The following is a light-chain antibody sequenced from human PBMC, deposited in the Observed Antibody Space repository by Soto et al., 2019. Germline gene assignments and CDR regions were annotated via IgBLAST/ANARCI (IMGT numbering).Light chain of an antibody. CDR3: GSYTSSTTWV. CDR1: SSDVGGYNY. Sequence: QSALTQPASVSGSPGQSITISCTGTSSDVGGYNYVSWYQQHPGKAPKLMIYDVSNRPSGVSNRFSGSKSGNTASLTISRLQAEDEADYYCGSYTSSTTWVFGGGTKLTVL. CDR2: DVS. J-gene: IGLJ3*02. V-gene: IGLV2-14*01.